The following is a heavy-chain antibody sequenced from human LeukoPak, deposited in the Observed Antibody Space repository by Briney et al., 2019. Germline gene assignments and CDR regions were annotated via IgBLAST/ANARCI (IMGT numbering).Heavy chain of an antibody. CDR3: ASASMVLPDY. J-gene: IGHJ4*02. CDR1: GGSVSSGSYY. CDR2: IYYSGST. V-gene: IGHV4-61*01. Sequence: PSETLSLTCTVSGGSVSSGSYYWSWIRQPPGKGLEWIGYIYYSGSTNCNPSLKSRVTISVDTSKNQFSLKLSSVTAADTAVYYCASASMVLPDYWGQGTLVTVSS. D-gene: IGHD3-10*01.